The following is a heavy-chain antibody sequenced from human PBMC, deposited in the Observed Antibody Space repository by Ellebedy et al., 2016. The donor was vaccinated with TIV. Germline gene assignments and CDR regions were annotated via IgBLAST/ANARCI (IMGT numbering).Heavy chain of an antibody. V-gene: IGHV4-34*01. J-gene: IGHJ2*01. CDR2: INHSGST. D-gene: IGHD4-17*01. CDR3: ARRVTTTIRANWYFDL. Sequence: GSLRLSCAVYGGSFSDYYWSWIRQPPGKGLEWIGEINHSGSTNYNPSLKSRVTISVDTSKNQFSLKLNSVTAADTAVFYCARRVTTTIRANWYFDLWGRGTLVTVSS. CDR1: GGSFSDYY.